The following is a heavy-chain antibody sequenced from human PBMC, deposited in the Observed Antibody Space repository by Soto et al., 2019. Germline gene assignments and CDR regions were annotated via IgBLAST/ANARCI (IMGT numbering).Heavy chain of an antibody. CDR1: GGTFSSYA. J-gene: IGHJ6*02. D-gene: IGHD3-3*01. Sequence: QVQLVQSGAEVKKPGSSVKVSCKASGGTFSSYAISWVRQAPGQGLEWMGGIIPIFGTANYAQKFQGRVTITADESTSTAYMELSSLRSEDTAVYYCARAVLYEFWSGYYPYDYYGMDVWGQGTTVTVSS. CDR2: IIPIFGTA. V-gene: IGHV1-69*12. CDR3: ARAVLYEFWSGYYPYDYYGMDV.